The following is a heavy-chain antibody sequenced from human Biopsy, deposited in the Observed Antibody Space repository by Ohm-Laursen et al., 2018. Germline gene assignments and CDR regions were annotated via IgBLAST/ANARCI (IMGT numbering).Heavy chain of an antibody. Sequence: SETLSLTCTVSGDSVSSGSFYWTWIRQPPGQGLEYIGYIYDRGSTNFNPSLKSRVTISVDTSKNQFSLKLSSATAADTAVYFCARGSSYGYDFDYWGQGTLVAVSS. CDR1: GDSVSSGSFY. CDR3: ARGSSYGYDFDY. V-gene: IGHV4-61*01. D-gene: IGHD5-18*01. CDR2: IYDRGST. J-gene: IGHJ4*02.